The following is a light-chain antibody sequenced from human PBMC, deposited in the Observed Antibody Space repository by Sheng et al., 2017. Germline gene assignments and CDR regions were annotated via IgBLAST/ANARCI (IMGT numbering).Light chain of an antibody. CDR1: QGISTY. J-gene: IGKJ1*01. Sequence: EIHLTQSPSFVSAFVGDRVTITCRASQGISTYLAWYQQKAGKAPKLLIYATSTLHRGVPSRFSGSGSGTEFTLTITSLQPDDFATYYCQQLNLYPRTF. CDR3: QQLNLYPRT. V-gene: IGKV1-9*01. CDR2: ATS.